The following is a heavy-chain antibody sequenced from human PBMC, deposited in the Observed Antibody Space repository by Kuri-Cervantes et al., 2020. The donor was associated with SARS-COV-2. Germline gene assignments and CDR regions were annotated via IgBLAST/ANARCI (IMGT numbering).Heavy chain of an antibody. CDR2: IYYSGST. J-gene: IGHJ4*02. D-gene: IGHD3-10*01. V-gene: IGHV4-59*12. CDR1: GGSISSYY. CDR3: ARIYGPGTPPSY. Sequence: SETLSLTCTVSGGSISSYYWSWIRQPPGKGLEWIGYIYYSGSTNYNPSLKSRVTISVDTSKNQFSLKLSSVTAADTAVYYCARIYGPGTPPSYWGQGTLVTVSS.